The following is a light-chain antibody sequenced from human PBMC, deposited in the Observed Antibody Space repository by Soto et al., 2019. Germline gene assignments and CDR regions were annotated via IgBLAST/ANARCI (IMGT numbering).Light chain of an antibody. V-gene: IGKV1-39*01. CDR2: AAS. J-gene: IGKJ5*01. CDR3: QQSYSTPIT. CDR1: QSISSY. Sequence: SKITRSPCSLSASIGDRVTITCRASQSISSYLNWYQQKPGKAPKLLIYAASSLQSGVPSRFSGSGSGTDFTLTISSLQPEDFATYYCQQSYSTPITFGQGTRLEI.